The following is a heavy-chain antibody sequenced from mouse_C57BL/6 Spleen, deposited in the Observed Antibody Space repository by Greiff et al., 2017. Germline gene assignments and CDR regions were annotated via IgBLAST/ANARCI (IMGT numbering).Heavy chain of an antibody. V-gene: IGHV1-64*01. CDR2: IHPNSGST. CDR3: ARSRDRYYRYFDV. Sequence: QVQLQQPGAELVKPGASVKLSCKASGYTFTSYWMHWVKQRPGQGLEWIGMIHPNSGSTNYNEKFKSKATLTVDKSSSTAYMQLSSLTSEDSAVYYCARSRDRYYRYFDVWRTSTTVPAFS. J-gene: IGHJ1*03. CDR1: GYTFTSYW.